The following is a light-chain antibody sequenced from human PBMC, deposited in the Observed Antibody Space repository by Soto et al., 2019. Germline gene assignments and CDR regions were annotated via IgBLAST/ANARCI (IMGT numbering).Light chain of an antibody. CDR2: NDN. J-gene: IGLJ2*01. V-gene: IGLV1-44*01. CDR1: SSNIGTNT. Sequence: QSVLTQPSSASGTPGQTVTISWSGTSSNIGTNTVNWYRQVPGTAPKLLIFNDNVRPSGVPGRFSGSRSGTSASLAISGLQSEDEADYYCAAWDGSLNVVLLGGGTKVTVL. CDR3: AAWDGSLNVVL.